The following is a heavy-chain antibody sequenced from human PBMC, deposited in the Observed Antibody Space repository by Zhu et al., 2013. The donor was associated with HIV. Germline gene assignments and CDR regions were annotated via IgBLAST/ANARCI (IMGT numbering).Heavy chain of an antibody. CDR1: GGSVSSGSYY. CDR2: IYYSGST. D-gene: IGHD6-13*01. CDR3: ARVNGAASGTGLDF. J-gene: IGHJ4*02. V-gene: IGHV4-61*01. Sequence: VQLQESGPGLVKPSETLSLTCAVSGGSVSSGSYYWSWIRQPPGKGLEWIGYIYYSGSTNYNPSLKSRVTISVDTSKNQFSLKLSSVTAADTAVYYCARVNGAASGTGLDFWGQGTLVTVSS.